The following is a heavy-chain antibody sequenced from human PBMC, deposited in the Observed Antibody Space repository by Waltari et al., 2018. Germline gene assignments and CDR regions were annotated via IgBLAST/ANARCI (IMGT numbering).Heavy chain of an antibody. CDR3: AGGRGSGSYLNWFDH. Sequence: HVQLVQSGPEVKKPGAAVKGSCKASGYTFTSYDSNWVRQATGQGLEWMRGMNPDSGNKGYAKKFQGRVTITRNTSISTDYMDLSSLRSEDPAAYYCAGGRGSGSYLNWFDHWGQGTLVTVSS. CDR1: GYTFTSYD. V-gene: IGHV1-8*03. D-gene: IGHD1-26*01. CDR2: MNPDSGNK. J-gene: IGHJ5*02.